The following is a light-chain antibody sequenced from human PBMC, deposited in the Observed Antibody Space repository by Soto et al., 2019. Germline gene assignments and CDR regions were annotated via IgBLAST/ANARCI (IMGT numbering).Light chain of an antibody. V-gene: IGKV3-15*01. Sequence: EIVMTQSPATLSVSPGERCTLSCRASQSVSSNLAWYQQKPGQAPRLPIYGASTRATGIPARFSGSGSGTELTLTISSLQSEDFAVYYCQQYNNWTVGQGTKVDIK. CDR2: GAS. CDR1: QSVSSN. CDR3: QQYNNWT. J-gene: IGKJ1*01.